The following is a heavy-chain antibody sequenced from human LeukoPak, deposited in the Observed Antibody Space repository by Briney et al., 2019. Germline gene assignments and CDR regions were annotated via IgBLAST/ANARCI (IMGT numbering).Heavy chain of an antibody. CDR2: IYYSGST. V-gene: IGHV4-59*01. CDR3: ARTIAVAGPLDY. CDR1: GGSISSYY. J-gene: IGHJ4*02. Sequence: SETLSLTCTVSGGSISSYYWSWIRQPPGKGLEWTGYIYYSGSTNYNPSLKSRVTISVDTSKNQFSLKLSSVTAADTAVYYCARTIAVAGPLDYWGQGTLVTVSS. D-gene: IGHD6-19*01.